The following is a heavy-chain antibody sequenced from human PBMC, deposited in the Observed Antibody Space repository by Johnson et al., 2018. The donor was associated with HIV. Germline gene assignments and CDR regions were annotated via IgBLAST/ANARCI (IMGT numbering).Heavy chain of an antibody. CDR3: AKDVLRSFDWLPDSFDV. CDR2: ISSSGSTI. Sequence: VQLVESGGGVVRPWGSLRLSCAASGFTFDDYGMSWVRQAPGKVLEWVSYISSSGSTIYYADSVKGRFTISRDNSKNTLFLQINYLRAEDTAVYYCAKDVLRSFDWLPDSFDVWGQGTVVTVSS. D-gene: IGHD3-9*01. CDR1: GFTFDDYG. V-gene: IGHV3-23*04. J-gene: IGHJ3*01.